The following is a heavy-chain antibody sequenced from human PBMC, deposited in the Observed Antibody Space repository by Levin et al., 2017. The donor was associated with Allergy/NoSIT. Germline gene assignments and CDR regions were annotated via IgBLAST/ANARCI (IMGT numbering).Heavy chain of an antibody. CDR2: IYLSGST. Sequence: SETLSLTGEGVGGSSSSGGEVWSWIRQLPGKGLEWIGNIYLSGSTYYNPSLKSRGTISVDRSKNQFSLNLSAVTAADTAVYYCARVAGYSYGYYFDYWGQGTLVTVSS. J-gene: IGHJ4*02. CDR3: ARVAGYSYGYYFDY. D-gene: IGHD5-18*01. CDR1: GGSSSSGGEV. V-gene: IGHV4-30-2*01.